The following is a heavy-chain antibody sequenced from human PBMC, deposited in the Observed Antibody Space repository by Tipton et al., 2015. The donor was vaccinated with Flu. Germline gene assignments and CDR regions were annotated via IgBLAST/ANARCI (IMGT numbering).Heavy chain of an antibody. D-gene: IGHD4-11*01. CDR1: GGSFSGYS. Sequence: TLSLTCAVYGGSFSGYSWSWIRQPPGKGLEWIGEISDSGSSNYNPSLKSRVTVSGDTSKSQFSLKVFSVTAADTAVYYCARRDYSNYVSDPKNWFDPWGQGILVTVSS. CDR2: ISDSGSS. J-gene: IGHJ5*02. V-gene: IGHV4-34*01. CDR3: ARRDYSNYVSDPKNWFDP.